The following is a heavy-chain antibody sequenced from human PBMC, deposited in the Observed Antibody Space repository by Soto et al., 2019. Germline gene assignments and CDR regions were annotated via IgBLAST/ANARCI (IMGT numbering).Heavy chain of an antibody. CDR2: INHSGST. CDR1: GGSFSGYY. J-gene: IGHJ6*02. CDR3: ARGQATPWIQRPRYYYYGMDV. V-gene: IGHV4-34*01. D-gene: IGHD5-18*01. Sequence: SETLSLTCAVYGGSFSGYYWSWIRQPPGKGLEWIGEINHSGSTNYNPSLKSRVTISVDTSKNQFSLKLSSVTAADTAVYYCARGQATPWIQRPRYYYYGMDVWGQGTTVTVSS.